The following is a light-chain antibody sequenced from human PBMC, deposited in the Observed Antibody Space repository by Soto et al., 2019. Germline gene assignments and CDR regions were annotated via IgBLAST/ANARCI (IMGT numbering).Light chain of an antibody. CDR2: GAS. V-gene: IGKV1-12*01. Sequence: DIHMTQSPSTLSASVGDRVTISCRASQDISRWLAWFQHKPGKAPKLPIYGASSLQSGVPLRFSGSGSGTDFTLTISSLQPEDFATYYCQKANSFPLTFGGGTKVDIK. J-gene: IGKJ4*01. CDR3: QKANSFPLT. CDR1: QDISRW.